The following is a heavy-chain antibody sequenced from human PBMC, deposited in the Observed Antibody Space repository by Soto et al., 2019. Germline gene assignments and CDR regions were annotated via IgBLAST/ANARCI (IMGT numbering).Heavy chain of an antibody. CDR1: GETVSGRSLA. V-gene: IGHV6-1*01. D-gene: IGHD4-17*01. CDR2: TYYRSKWYN. J-gene: IGHJ4*02. Sequence: SQPCSLSSAMPGETVSGRSLASYCISHPPSRGLEWLGRTYYRSKWYNDYAVSVKSRITINPDTSKNQFSLQLNSVTPEDTAVYYCARDSPGYGDYVLFDYWGQ. CDR3: ARDSPGYGDYVLFDY.